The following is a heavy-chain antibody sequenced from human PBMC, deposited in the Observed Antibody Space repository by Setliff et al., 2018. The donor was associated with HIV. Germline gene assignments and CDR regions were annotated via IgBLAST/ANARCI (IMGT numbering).Heavy chain of an antibody. V-gene: IGHV4-39*07. CDR3: ARGRVTLNGVAAGHHYMDV. CDR2: VSYSGST. J-gene: IGHJ6*03. D-gene: IGHD3-3*01. Sequence: PSETLSLTCSVSGASISSSSYYWGWVRQPPGKGLEWIGSVSYSGSTYYSPSLKSRVTIAVDTSKNQFSLRLMSLTAADTAIDYCARGRVTLNGVAAGHHYMDVWGKGNTVTVSS. CDR1: GASISSSSYY.